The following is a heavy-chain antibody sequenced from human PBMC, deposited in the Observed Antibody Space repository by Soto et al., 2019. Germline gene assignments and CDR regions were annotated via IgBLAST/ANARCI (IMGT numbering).Heavy chain of an antibody. D-gene: IGHD3-3*01. V-gene: IGHV4-31*03. Sequence: SETLSLTCTVSGGSISSGGYYWSWIRQHPGKGLEWIGYIYYSGSTYYNPSLKSRVTISVDTSKNQFSLKLSSVTAADTAVYYCARVPITIFGVVIRPVGWFDPWGQGTLVTVSS. CDR1: GGSISSGGYY. CDR2: IYYSGST. CDR3: ARVPITIFGVVIRPVGWFDP. J-gene: IGHJ5*02.